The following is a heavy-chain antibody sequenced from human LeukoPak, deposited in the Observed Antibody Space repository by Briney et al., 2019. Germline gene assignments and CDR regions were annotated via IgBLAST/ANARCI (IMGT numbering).Heavy chain of an antibody. Sequence: GGSLRLSCAASGFTFSSYAMSTVRQAPGKGLEWVSAISGSGGSTYYADSVKGRFTISRDNSKNTLYLQMNSLRAEDTAVYYCAKDRYPGIAVAVGDYWGQGTLVTVSS. CDR1: GFTFSSYA. CDR2: ISGSGGST. V-gene: IGHV3-23*01. J-gene: IGHJ4*02. D-gene: IGHD6-19*01. CDR3: AKDRYPGIAVAVGDY.